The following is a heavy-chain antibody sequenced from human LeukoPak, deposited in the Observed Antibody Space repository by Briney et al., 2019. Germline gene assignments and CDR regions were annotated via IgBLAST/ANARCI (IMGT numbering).Heavy chain of an antibody. CDR1: GFTFSNYW. J-gene: IGHJ4*02. Sequence: PGGSLRLSCAASGFTFSNYWMTWFRRAPGKGLEWVANINEDGSGKYYVDSVKGRFTISRDNAKNSLNLQMTTLRAEDTAVYYCARDSSRASGSSNDCWGQGTLVIVSS. V-gene: IGHV3-7*04. CDR3: ARDSSRASGSSNDC. D-gene: IGHD3-10*01. CDR2: INEDGSGK.